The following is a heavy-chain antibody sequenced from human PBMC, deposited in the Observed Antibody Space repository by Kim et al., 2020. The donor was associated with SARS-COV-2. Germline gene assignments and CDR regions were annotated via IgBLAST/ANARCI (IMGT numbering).Heavy chain of an antibody. J-gene: IGHJ4*02. D-gene: IGHD3-10*01. V-gene: IGHV4-34*01. CDR3: ASGYHYYGSGSPGY. Sequence: PSLKSRVTISVDTSKNQFSLKLSSVTAADTAVYYCASGYHYYGSGSPGYWGQGTLVTVSS.